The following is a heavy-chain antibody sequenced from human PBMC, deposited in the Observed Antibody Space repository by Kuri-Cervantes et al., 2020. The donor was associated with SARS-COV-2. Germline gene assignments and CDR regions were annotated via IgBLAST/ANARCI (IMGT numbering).Heavy chain of an antibody. J-gene: IGHJ6*02. CDR2: LSYSGST. Sequence: SETLSLTCNVSGGSISSSNYYWAWIRQPPGKGLEWIAYLSYSGSTTYNPSLKSRVTISVDTSKNQFSLKLSSVTAADTAVYYCASTAGAYYYYGMDVWGQGTTVTVSS. CDR3: ASTAGAYYYYGMDV. V-gene: IGHV4-61*05. D-gene: IGHD6-13*01. CDR1: GGSISSSNYY.